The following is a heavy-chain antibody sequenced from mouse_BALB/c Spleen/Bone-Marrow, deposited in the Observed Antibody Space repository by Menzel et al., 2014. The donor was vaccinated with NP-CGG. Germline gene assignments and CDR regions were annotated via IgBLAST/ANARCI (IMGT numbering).Heavy chain of an antibody. CDR2: IKPYNGGT. CDR1: GYSFTGYT. Sequence: EVQLQQSGPELVTPGASMKISCKASGYSFTGYTVNWVQQSPGKSLEWLGLIKPYNGGTSYNQKFKGKATLTVDKSSSTAYMELLSLTSEDSAVYSCARGISTMITAWFAYWGQGTLVTVSA. J-gene: IGHJ3*01. D-gene: IGHD2-4*01. CDR3: ARGISTMITAWFAY. V-gene: IGHV1-18*01.